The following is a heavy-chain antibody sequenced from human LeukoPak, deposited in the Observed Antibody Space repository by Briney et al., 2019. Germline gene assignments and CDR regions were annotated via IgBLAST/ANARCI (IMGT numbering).Heavy chain of an antibody. CDR3: ARENVGLIVVVSGLDAFDI. CDR2: ISAYNGNT. Sequence: GASVKVSCKASGYTFTSYGISWVRQAPGQGLEWMGWISAYNGNTNYAQKFQGRVTMTTDTSTSTAYMELRSLRSDDTAVYYCARENVGLIVVVSGLDAFDIWGQGTMVTVSS. CDR1: GYTFTSYG. D-gene: IGHD3-22*01. J-gene: IGHJ3*02. V-gene: IGHV1-18*01.